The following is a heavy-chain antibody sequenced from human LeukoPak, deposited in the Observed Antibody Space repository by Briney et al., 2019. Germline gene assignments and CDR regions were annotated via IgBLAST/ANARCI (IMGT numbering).Heavy chain of an antibody. Sequence: ASVKVSCKASGYTFTSYYMHWVRQAPGRGLEWMGIINPSGGSTSYAQKFQGRVTMTRDTSTSTVYMELSSLRSEDTAVYYCARATPGWNSQLNAFDIWGQGTMVTVSS. D-gene: IGHD1-7*01. V-gene: IGHV1-46*01. CDR1: GYTFTSYY. CDR2: INPSGGST. CDR3: ARATPGWNSQLNAFDI. J-gene: IGHJ3*02.